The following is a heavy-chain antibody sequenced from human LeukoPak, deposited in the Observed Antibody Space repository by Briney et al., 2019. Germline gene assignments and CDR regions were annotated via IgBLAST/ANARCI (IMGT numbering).Heavy chain of an antibody. V-gene: IGHV3-23*01. CDR1: GFTFSSYA. CDR2: ISGSGGST. CDR3: AKDMGSGWSHKTYYFDY. D-gene: IGHD6-19*01. Sequence: GGSLRLSCAASGFTFSSYAMSWVRQAPGKGLEWVSAISGSGGSTYYADSVKGRFTISRDNSKNTLYLQMNSLRAEDTAVYYCAKDMGSGWSHKTYYFDYWGQGTLVTVSS. J-gene: IGHJ4*02.